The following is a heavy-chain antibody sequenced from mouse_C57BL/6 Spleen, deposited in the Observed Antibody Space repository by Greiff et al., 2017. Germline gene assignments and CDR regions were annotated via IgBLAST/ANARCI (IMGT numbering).Heavy chain of an antibody. Sequence: EVKLVESGGGLVQPGGSLSLSCAASGFTFTDYYMSWVRQPPGKALEWLGFIGHKANGYTTEYSASVKGRFTISRDNSQSILYLQMNALRAEDSATYDCAWLYSNYVWYFEVWGTGPTVTVSS. CDR3: AWLYSNYVWYFEV. D-gene: IGHD2-5*01. J-gene: IGHJ1*03. CDR1: GFTFTDYY. V-gene: IGHV7-3*01. CDR2: IGHKANGYTT.